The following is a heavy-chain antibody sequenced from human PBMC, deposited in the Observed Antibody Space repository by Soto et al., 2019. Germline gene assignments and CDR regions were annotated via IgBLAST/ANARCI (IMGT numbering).Heavy chain of an antibody. J-gene: IGHJ6*02. CDR3: ARVYFEPGGMDV. D-gene: IGHD2-2*01. CDR1: GGTFSSYA. Sequence: QVQLVQSGAEVKKPGSSVKVSCKASGGTFSSYAINWVRQAPGQGLEWMGGIIPIIGTPNYAQKFQGRVTLTADESTTTAYMELSSLRYEDTAVHYCARVYFEPGGMDVWGQGTAVTVSS. CDR2: IIPIIGTP. V-gene: IGHV1-69*01.